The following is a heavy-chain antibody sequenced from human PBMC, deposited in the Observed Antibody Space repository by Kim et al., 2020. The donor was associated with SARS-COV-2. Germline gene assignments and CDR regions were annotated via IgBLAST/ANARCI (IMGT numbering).Heavy chain of an antibody. CDR3: AKGIFNYDILTGYHY. D-gene: IGHD3-9*01. CDR1: GFTFSSYA. J-gene: IGHJ4*02. V-gene: IGHV3-23*01. Sequence: GGSLRLSCAASGFTFSSYAMTWVRQAPGKGLEWVSIINTIGDGTYYADSVKGLFTISRDNSKNTLYLQMNSLRAEDTAIYYCAKGIFNYDILTGYHYWGQGTLVTVSS. CDR2: INTIGDGT.